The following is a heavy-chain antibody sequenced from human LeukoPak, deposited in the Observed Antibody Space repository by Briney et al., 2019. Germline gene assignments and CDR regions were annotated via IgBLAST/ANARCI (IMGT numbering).Heavy chain of an antibody. V-gene: IGHV4-59*12. D-gene: IGHD6-19*01. J-gene: IGHJ4*02. CDR2: VYYTGST. CDR1: GDSISSSY. CDR3: ARGSRIAVRLDY. Sequence: PSETLSLTCTVSGDSISSSYWNWIRQPPGKGLEWIGFVYYTGSTNYNPSLKSRVTISVDTSKNQFSLKLSSVTAADTAVYYCARGSRIAVRLDYWGQGTLVTVSS.